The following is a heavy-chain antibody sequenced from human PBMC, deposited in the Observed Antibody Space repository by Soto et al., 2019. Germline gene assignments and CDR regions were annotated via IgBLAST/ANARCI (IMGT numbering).Heavy chain of an antibody. Sequence: GGSLRLSCAASGFTFSSYAMHWVRQAPGKGPEWVAVISYDGSNKYYADSVKGRFTISRDNSKNTLYLQMNSLRAEDMAVYYYSIVSYYYDSNGFYFWGQGTLVPVSS. V-gene: IGHV3-30-3*01. CDR2: ISYDGSNK. CDR3: SIVSYYYDSNGFYF. CDR1: GFTFSSYA. D-gene: IGHD3-22*01. J-gene: IGHJ4*02.